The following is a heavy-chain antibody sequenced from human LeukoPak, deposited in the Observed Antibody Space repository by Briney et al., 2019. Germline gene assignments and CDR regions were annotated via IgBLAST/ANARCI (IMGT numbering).Heavy chain of an antibody. D-gene: IGHD1-14*01. CDR2: IRYDGSDK. V-gene: IGHV3-30*02. J-gene: IGHJ4*02. Sequence: PGGSLRLSCAASGFSFSSYGMHWVRQAPGKGLEWVTYIRYDGSDKFYADSVKGRFSTSRDNSMSTLYLHMNSLRAEDTAFYYCARDIVEPPGSGRYFDNWGQGTLITVSS. CDR3: ARDIVEPPGSGRYFDN. CDR1: GFSFSSYG.